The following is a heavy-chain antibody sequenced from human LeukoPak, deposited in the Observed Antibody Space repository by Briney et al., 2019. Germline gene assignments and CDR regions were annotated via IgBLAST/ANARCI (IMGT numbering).Heavy chain of an antibody. CDR3: ARPSYYDHAFDI. Sequence: PSETLSLTCTVSGGSISSGDYYWSWIRQPPGKGLEWIGYIYYSGSTYYNPSLKSRVTISVDTSKNQFSLKLSSVTAAGTAVYYCARPSYYDHAFDIWGQGTMVTVSS. V-gene: IGHV4-39*01. CDR1: GGSISSGDYY. D-gene: IGHD3-3*01. CDR2: IYYSGST. J-gene: IGHJ3*02.